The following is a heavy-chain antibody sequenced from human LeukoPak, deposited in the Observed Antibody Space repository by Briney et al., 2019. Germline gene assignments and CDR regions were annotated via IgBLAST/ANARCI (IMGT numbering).Heavy chain of an antibody. CDR2: ISGSGGST. V-gene: IGHV3-23*01. J-gene: IGHJ4*02. Sequence: GGSLRLSCAASGFTFSTYAMSWVRQASGKGLEWVSSISGSGGSTYYADFVKGRFTISRDNADNSLYLQMNSLRVEDTAVYYCARDGHASGSHDYWGQGSLVTVSS. CDR3: ARDGHASGSHDY. CDR1: GFTFSTYA. D-gene: IGHD3-10*01.